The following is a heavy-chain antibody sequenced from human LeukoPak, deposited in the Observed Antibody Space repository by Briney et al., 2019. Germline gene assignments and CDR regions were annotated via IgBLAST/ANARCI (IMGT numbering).Heavy chain of an antibody. J-gene: IGHJ4*02. CDR1: GFTFGDYA. CDR2: IRSKAYGGTT. D-gene: IGHD3-22*01. Sequence: GGSLRLSCTASGFTFGDYAMSWVRQAPGKGLEWVGFIRSKAYGGTTEYAASVKGRFTISRDDSKSIAYLQMNSLKTEDKAVYYCTRPPGGMIAPGYYFDYWGQGTPVTVSS. V-gene: IGHV3-49*04. CDR3: TRPPGGMIAPGYYFDY.